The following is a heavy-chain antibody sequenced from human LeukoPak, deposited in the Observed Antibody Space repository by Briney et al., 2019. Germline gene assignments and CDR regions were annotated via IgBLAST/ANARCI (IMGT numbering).Heavy chain of an antibody. J-gene: IGHJ6*03. CDR2: INHSGST. CDR3: ARDRYCSSTSCPMDYYYYYMDV. Sequence: SETLSLTCAVYGGSFSGYYWSWIRQPPGKGLEWIVEINHSGSTNYNPSLKSRVTISVDTSKNQFSLKLSSVTAADTAVYYCARDRYCSSTSCPMDYYYYYMDVWGKGTTVTVSS. D-gene: IGHD2-2*01. V-gene: IGHV4-34*01. CDR1: GGSFSGYY.